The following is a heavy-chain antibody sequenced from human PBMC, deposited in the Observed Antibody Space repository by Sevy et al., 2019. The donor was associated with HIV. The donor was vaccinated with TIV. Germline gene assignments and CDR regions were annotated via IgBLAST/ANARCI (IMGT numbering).Heavy chain of an antibody. CDR2: ISSSSSTI. V-gene: IGHV3-48*02. D-gene: IGHD4-17*01. CDR3: ARGHDYGDYGGYYYYYMDV. J-gene: IGHJ6*03. CDR1: GFTFSSYS. Sequence: GGCLRLSCAASGFTFSSYSMIWVRQAPGKGLEWVSYISSSSSTIYYADSVKGRFTISRDNAKNSLYLQMNSLRDEDTAVYYCARGHDYGDYGGYYYYYMDVWGKGTTVTVSS.